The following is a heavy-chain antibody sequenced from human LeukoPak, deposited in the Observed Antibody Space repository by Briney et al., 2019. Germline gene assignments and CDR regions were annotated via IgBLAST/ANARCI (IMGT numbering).Heavy chain of an antibody. V-gene: IGHV4-59*01. CDR1: GGSISSYY. CDR2: IYYSGST. J-gene: IGHJ3*02. CDR3: ARGSSGWYLYAFDI. Sequence: PSETLSLTCTVSGGSISSYYWSWIRQPPGKGLEWIGYIYYSGSTNYNPSLKSRVTISVDTSKNQFSLKLSSVTAADTAVYYCARGSSGWYLYAFDIWGQGTMVTVSS. D-gene: IGHD6-19*01.